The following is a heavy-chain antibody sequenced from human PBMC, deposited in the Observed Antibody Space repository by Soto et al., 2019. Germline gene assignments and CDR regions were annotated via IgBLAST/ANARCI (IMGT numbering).Heavy chain of an antibody. CDR3: ARELYNWNHGNYFDY. V-gene: IGHV1-46*01. D-gene: IGHD1-20*01. Sequence: ASVKVSCKASGYTFTSYYMHWVRQAPGQGLEWMGIINPSGGSTSYAQKFQGRVTMTRDTSTSTVYMELSSLRSEDTAVYYCARELYNWNHGNYFDYWGQGTLVTVSS. CDR1: GYTFTSYY. CDR2: INPSGGST. J-gene: IGHJ4*02.